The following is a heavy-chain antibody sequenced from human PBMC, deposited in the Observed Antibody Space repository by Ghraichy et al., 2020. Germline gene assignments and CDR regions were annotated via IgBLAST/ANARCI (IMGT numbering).Heavy chain of an antibody. V-gene: IGHV3-23*01. Sequence: GESLNISCAASGFTFSSYAMSWVRQAPGKGLEWVSDISGSGGSTYYADSVKGRFTISRDNSKNTVFLQMNTLRAEDAAVYFCAKWGDSSGYIYYGLDVWGQGTTVTVSS. D-gene: IGHD5-24*01. CDR3: AKWGDSSGYIYYGLDV. CDR2: ISGSGGST. J-gene: IGHJ6*02. CDR1: GFTFSSYA.